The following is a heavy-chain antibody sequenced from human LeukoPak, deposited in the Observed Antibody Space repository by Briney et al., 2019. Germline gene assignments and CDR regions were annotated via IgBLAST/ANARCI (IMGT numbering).Heavy chain of an antibody. CDR1: GGSISSYY. CDR2: IYYSGST. V-gene: IGHV4-59*01. J-gene: IGHJ4*02. D-gene: IGHD3-22*01. Sequence: PSETLSLTCAVSGGSISSYYWSWIRQPPGKGLEWIGYIYYSGSTNYNPSLKSRVTISVDTSKHQFSLKLSSVTAADTAVYYCASSLYYYDSSGYYAPYYFDYWGQGTLVTVSS. CDR3: ASSLYYYDSSGYYAPYYFDY.